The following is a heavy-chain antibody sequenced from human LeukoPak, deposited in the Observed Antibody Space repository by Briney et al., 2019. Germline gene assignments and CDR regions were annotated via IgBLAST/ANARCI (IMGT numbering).Heavy chain of an antibody. J-gene: IGHJ4*02. CDR2: IYHSGST. CDR3: ARYYYDILTGYYNYFDY. V-gene: IGHV4-38-2*02. D-gene: IGHD3-9*01. Sequence: PSETLSLTCTVSGYSISSGYYWGWIRPPPGKGLEWIGSIYHSGSTYYNPSLKSRVTISVDTSKNQFSLKLSSVTAADTAVYYCARYYYDILTGYYNYFDYWGQGTLVTVSS. CDR1: GYSISSGYY.